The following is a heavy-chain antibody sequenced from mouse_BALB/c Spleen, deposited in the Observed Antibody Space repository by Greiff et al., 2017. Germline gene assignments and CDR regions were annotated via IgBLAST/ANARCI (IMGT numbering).Heavy chain of an antibody. Sequence: EVQRVESGGGLVKPGGSLKLSCAASGFTFSSYAMSWVRQTPEKRLEWVATISSGGSYTYYPDSVKGRFTISRDNAKNTLYLQMSSLRSEDTAMYYCAPSYFDYWGQGTTLTVSS. CDR2: ISSGGSYT. CDR1: GFTFSSYA. J-gene: IGHJ2*01. CDR3: APSYFDY. V-gene: IGHV5-9-3*01.